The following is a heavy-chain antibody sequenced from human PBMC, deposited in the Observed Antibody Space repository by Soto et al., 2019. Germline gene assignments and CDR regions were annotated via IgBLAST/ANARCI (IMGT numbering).Heavy chain of an antibody. CDR3: ATMGTPATGLYYFDY. J-gene: IGHJ4*02. D-gene: IGHD1-7*01. Sequence: QVQLQESGPGLVKPSQTLSLTCTVSGGSISSGNYYWSWIRQPPGKGLEWIGFISYGGSTYYSASLKSRFTISVDTSNDQFSRNLSCVTAADTAVYYCATMGTPATGLYYFDYWGQGTLVTVSS. CDR1: GGSISSGNYY. V-gene: IGHV4-30-4*01. CDR2: ISYGGST.